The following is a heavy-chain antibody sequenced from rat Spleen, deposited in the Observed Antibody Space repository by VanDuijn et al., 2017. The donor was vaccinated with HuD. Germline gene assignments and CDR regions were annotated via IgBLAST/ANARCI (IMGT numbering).Heavy chain of an antibody. V-gene: IGHV5-29*01. Sequence: EVQLVESGGGLVQPGRSLKLSCAASGFTFSDYGMALVRQAPTTGLEWVATISYGDSSGHSNTYYRDSVKGRFTISTDNAKSTLSLQMDSLRSEDTATYYCARRHYGYTDYFDYWGQGVMVTVSS. D-gene: IGHD1-9*01. CDR1: GFTFSDYG. J-gene: IGHJ2*01. CDR3: ARRHYGYTDYFDY. CDR2: ISYGDSSGHSNT.